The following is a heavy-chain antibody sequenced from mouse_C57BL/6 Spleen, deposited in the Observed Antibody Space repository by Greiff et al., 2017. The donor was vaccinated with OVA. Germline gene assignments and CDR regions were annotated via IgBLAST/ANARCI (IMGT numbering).Heavy chain of an antibody. J-gene: IGHJ4*01. V-gene: IGHV1-55*01. Sequence: QVQLQQPGAELVKPGASVKMSCKASGSTFTSYWITWVKQRPGQGLEWIGDIYPGSGSTNYNEKFKSKATLTVDTSSSTAYMQLSSLTSEDSAVYYCARSRIPYYAMDYWGQGTSVTVSS. CDR3: ARSRIPYYAMDY. CDR1: GSTFTSYW. CDR2: IYPGSGST.